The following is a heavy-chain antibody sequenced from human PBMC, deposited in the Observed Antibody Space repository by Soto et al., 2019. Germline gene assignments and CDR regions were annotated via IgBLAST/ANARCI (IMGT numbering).Heavy chain of an antibody. CDR1: GGSFSGYY. CDR3: ARGGRGYSYAIDS. J-gene: IGHJ4*02. CDR2: INHSGST. Sequence: QVQLQQWGAGLLKPSETLSLTCAVYGGSFSGYYWSWIRQPPGKGLEWIGEINHSGSTNYNPSLKSRVTRSVDTSKNQFSLKLSSVTAADTAVFYCARGGRGYSYAIDSWGQGTLVTVSS. V-gene: IGHV4-34*01. D-gene: IGHD5-18*01.